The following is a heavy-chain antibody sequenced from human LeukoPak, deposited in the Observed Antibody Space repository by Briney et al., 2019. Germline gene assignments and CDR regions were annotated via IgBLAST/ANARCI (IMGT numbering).Heavy chain of an antibody. D-gene: IGHD3-10*01. CDR3: AKEPHYYGSGRSYFDY. J-gene: IGHJ4*02. CDR1: GFTFSYYS. Sequence: GESLRLSCAASGFTFSYYSIHWVRQAPGRGLEWVAFIRYDGKYQYYADSVKGRFTISRDNSKSTLYLQLNSLTPEDTAVYYCAKEPHYYGSGRSYFDYWGQGTLVTVSS. CDR2: IRYDGKYQ. V-gene: IGHV3-30*02.